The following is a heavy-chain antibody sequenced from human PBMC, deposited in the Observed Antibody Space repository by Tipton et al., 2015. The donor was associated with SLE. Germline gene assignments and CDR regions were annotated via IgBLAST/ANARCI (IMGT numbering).Heavy chain of an antibody. Sequence: TLSLTCTVSGVSISSSRYYSSWSWIRQPPGKGLEWIAYIHSSGSTNYNPSLKSRVTISVDTSKNQFSLKLSSVTAAGTAVYYCARGLPGPYYYYYYMDVWGKGTTVTVSS. J-gene: IGHJ6*03. V-gene: IGHV4-61*01. CDR3: ARGLPGPYYYYYYMDV. CDR1: GVSISSSRYYSS. CDR2: IHSSGST.